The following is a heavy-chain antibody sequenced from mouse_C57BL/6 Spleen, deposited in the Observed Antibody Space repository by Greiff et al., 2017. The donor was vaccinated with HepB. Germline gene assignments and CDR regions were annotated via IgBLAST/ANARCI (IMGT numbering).Heavy chain of an antibody. D-gene: IGHD2-5*01. CDR2: IDPSDSYT. CDR3: ARGYSKDY. CDR1: GYTFTSYW. J-gene: IGHJ2*01. Sequence: QVQLQQPGAELVRPGTSVKLSCKASGYTFTSYWMHWVKQRPGQGLEWIGVIDPSDSYTNYNQKFKGKATLTVDTSSSTAYMQLSSLTSEDSAVYYCARGYSKDYWGQGTTLTVSS. V-gene: IGHV1-59*01.